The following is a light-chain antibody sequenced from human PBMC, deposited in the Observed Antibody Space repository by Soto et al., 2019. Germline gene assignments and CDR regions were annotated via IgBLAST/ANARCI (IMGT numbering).Light chain of an antibody. CDR3: QQYGSSSFT. Sequence: EIVLTQSPGTLSLSPGERATLSCRASQSVSSSYLAWYQQKPGQAPRLLIYGASSRATGIPDRFSGSGSGTDFTLTISRLEAEDFAVYYCQQYGSSSFTFGPETKVDIK. CDR1: QSVSSSY. V-gene: IGKV3-20*01. J-gene: IGKJ3*01. CDR2: GAS.